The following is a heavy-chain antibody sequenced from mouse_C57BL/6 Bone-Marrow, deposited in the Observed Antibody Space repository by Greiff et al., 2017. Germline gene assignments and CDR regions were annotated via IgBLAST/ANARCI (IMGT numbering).Heavy chain of an antibody. D-gene: IGHD1-1*01. CDR2: IYPGDGDT. V-gene: IGHV1-82*01. J-gene: IGHJ2*01. CDR3: ARTHYYGSSYVDY. CDR1: GYAFSSSW. Sequence: VQLQQSGPELVKPGASVKISCKASGYAFSSSWMNWVKQRPGKGLEWIGRIYPGDGDTNYNGKFKGKATLTADKSSSTAYMQLSSLTSEDSAVYFCARTHYYGSSYVDYWGQGTTLTVSS.